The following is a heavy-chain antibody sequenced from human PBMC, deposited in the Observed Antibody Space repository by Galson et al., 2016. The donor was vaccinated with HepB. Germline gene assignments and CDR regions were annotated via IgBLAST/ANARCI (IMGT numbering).Heavy chain of an antibody. CDR2: IWYDGTSK. CDR1: GFTFSNFA. J-gene: IGHJ3*02. Sequence: SLRLSCAASGFTFSNFAMHWVRQAPGKGLEWVAGIWYDGTSKYYVNSVKGRFTITRDNAKNSLYLQMNSLRDEDPAVYYCARDGGIPGAAFDIWGQGTMVTVSS. V-gene: IGHV3-33*01. D-gene: IGHD3-16*01. CDR3: ARDGGIPGAAFDI.